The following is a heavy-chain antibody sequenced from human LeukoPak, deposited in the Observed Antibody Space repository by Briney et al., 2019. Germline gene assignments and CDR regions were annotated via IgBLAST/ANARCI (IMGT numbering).Heavy chain of an antibody. CDR1: GFSISSYS. CDR3: ARVLQDSSGYYYGGSNYYYNYGMDV. J-gene: IGHJ6*02. CDR2: ISSSGDTI. Sequence: GGSLRLSCAASGFSISSYSMMWVRQAPGKGLEWVSYISSSGDTIHYADSVKGRFTISRDNVKRSVHLQMNSLRVEDTAVYYCARVLQDSSGYYYGGSNYYYNYGMDVWGQGTTVTVSS. V-gene: IGHV3-48*01. D-gene: IGHD3-22*01.